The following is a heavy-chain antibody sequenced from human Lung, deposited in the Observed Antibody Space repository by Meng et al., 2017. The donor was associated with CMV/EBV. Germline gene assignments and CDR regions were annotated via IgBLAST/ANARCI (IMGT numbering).Heavy chain of an antibody. CDR3: ARAMGRYCTNGVCSNYYYYYGMDV. CDR1: GFTFSSYS. V-gene: IGHV3-21*01. Sequence: GGSLRLXCAASGFTFSSYSMNWVRQAPGKGLEWVSSISSSSSYIYYADSVKGRFTISRDNAKNSLYLQMNSLRAEDTAVYYCARAMGRYCTNGVCSNYYYYYGMDVXGQGXTDTVSS. D-gene: IGHD2-8*01. CDR2: ISSSSSYI. J-gene: IGHJ6*02.